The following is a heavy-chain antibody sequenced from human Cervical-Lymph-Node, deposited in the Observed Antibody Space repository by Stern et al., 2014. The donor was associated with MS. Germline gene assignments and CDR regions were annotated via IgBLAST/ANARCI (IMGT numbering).Heavy chain of an antibody. Sequence: VQLVQSGPELKKPGSSVKVSCKASGVTFSSLSVSWVRLAPGHGLQWLGWITPMFGTSNYVQTFQDRLNIFADESTQTIYLTLSGLISEDTAIYYCARDQAGVAAHWGQGTLVTVSS. J-gene: IGHJ4*02. CDR3: ARDQAGVAAH. V-gene: IGHV1-69*01. D-gene: IGHD6-13*01. CDR2: ITPMFGTS. CDR1: GVTFSSLS.